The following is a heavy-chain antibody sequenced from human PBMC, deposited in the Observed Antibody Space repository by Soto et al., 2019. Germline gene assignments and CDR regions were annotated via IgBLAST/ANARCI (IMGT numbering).Heavy chain of an antibody. D-gene: IGHD3-22*01. CDR1: GFTFSSYD. CDR2: IGTAGDT. Sequence: GGSLRLSCAASGFTFSSYDMHWVRQATGKGPKWVSAIGTAGDTYYPGSVKGRFTISRENAKNSLYLQMNSLRAEDTAVYYCARARAQYYYDSSGYPSTNHYGMDVWGQGTTVTVSS. CDR3: ARARAQYYYDSSGYPSTNHYGMDV. J-gene: IGHJ6*02. V-gene: IGHV3-13*01.